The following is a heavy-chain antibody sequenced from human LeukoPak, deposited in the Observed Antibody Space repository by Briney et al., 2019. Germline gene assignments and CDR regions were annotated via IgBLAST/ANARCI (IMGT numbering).Heavy chain of an antibody. CDR1: GGSISSSSYY. J-gene: IGHJ6*03. Sequence: PSETLSLTCTVSGGSISSSSYYWGWIRQPPGKGLEWIGSIYYSGSTYYNPSLKSRVTISVDTSKNQFSLKLSSVTAADTAVYYCARDFSGSSSSSYYYYYMDVWGKGTTVTVSS. CDR3: ARDFSGSSSSSYYYYYMDV. CDR2: IYYSGST. D-gene: IGHD6-6*01. V-gene: IGHV4-39*02.